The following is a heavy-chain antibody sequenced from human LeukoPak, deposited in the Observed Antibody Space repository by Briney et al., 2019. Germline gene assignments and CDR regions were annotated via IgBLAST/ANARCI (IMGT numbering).Heavy chain of an antibody. V-gene: IGHV3-66*01. CDR1: GFTFSNYA. J-gene: IGHJ6*02. CDR2: IYSGGYT. Sequence: PGGSLRLSCAASGFTFSNYAMSWVRQAPGKGLEWVSVIYSGGYTYYADSVKGRFTISRDNSKNTVYLQMNSLRAEDTAVYYCARADMDVWGQGTTVTVSS. CDR3: ARADMDV.